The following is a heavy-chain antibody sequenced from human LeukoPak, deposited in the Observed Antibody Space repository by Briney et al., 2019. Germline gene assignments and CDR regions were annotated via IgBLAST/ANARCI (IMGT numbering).Heavy chain of an antibody. CDR3: ARVPYLGSSSSPRYYYYMDV. Sequence: GASVKVSCKASGYTFTSYGISWVRQAPGQGLEWMGWISAYNGNTNYAQKLQGRVTMTTDTSTSTAYMELRSLRSDDTAVYYCARVPYLGSSSSPRYYYYMDVWGKGTTVTVSS. CDR1: GYTFTSYG. J-gene: IGHJ6*03. CDR2: ISAYNGNT. V-gene: IGHV1-18*01. D-gene: IGHD6-6*01.